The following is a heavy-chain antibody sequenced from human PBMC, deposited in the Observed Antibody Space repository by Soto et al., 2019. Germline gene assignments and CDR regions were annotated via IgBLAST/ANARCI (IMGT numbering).Heavy chain of an antibody. CDR1: GYSFTSYW. Sequence: EVQLVQSGAEVKKPGESLRISCKGSGYSFTSYWISWVRQMPGKGLEWMGRIDPSDSYTNYSPSFQGHVTISADKSISTAYLQWSSLKASDTAMYYCARHGDDDGYNFSLDYWGQGTLVTVSS. CDR2: IDPSDSYT. V-gene: IGHV5-10-1*03. J-gene: IGHJ4*02. CDR3: ARHGDDDGYNFSLDY. D-gene: IGHD5-12*01.